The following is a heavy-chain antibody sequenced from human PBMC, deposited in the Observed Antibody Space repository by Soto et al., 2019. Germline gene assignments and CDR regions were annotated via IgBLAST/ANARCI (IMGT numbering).Heavy chain of an antibody. J-gene: IGHJ6*02. Sequence: VKVSSKASGYTFTSYAMHWVRQAPGQGIVWMGWINTNTGNSTYAQGFTGRFFFSLDTSVSTAYLQICSLKAEDTAVYYCARDAAPPTYDFWSGYYNRYYYYGMDVWGQGTTVTVS. CDR1: GYTFTSYA. CDR2: INTNTGNS. CDR3: ARDAAPPTYDFWSGYYNRYYYYGMDV. V-gene: IGHV7-4-1*01. D-gene: IGHD3-3*01.